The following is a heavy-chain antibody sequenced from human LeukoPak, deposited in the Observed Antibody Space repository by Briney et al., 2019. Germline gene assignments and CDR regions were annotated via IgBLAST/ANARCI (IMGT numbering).Heavy chain of an antibody. CDR2: IYYSGST. V-gene: IGHV4-39*07. CDR3: ARENLRLGELSFD. D-gene: IGHD3-16*02. J-gene: IGHJ4*02. CDR1: GGSISSYY. Sequence: SETLSLTCTVSGGSISSYYWGWIRQPPGKGLEWIGSIYYSGSTYYNPSLKSRVTISVDTSKNQFSLKLSSVTAADTAVYYCARENLRLGELSFDWGQGTLVTVSS.